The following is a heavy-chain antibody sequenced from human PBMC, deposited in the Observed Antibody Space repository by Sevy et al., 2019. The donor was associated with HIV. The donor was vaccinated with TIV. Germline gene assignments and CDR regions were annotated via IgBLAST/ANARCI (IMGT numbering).Heavy chain of an antibody. CDR2: ISSSSSYI. CDR1: GFTFSTYT. Sequence: GGSLRLSCAASGFTFSTYTMNWVRQAPGKGLEWVSSISSSSSYIYYADSVKGRFTIYRDNAKNSLYLQMNCLRVEDTAVYYCARAAYYCSTTSCYIDYWGQGTLVTVSS. D-gene: IGHD2-2*02. J-gene: IGHJ4*02. CDR3: ARAAYYCSTTSCYIDY. V-gene: IGHV3-21*01.